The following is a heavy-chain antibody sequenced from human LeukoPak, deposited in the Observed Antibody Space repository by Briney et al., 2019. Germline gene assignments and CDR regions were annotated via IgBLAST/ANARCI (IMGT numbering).Heavy chain of an antibody. CDR3: AKVRPAMVPTDFDY. CDR2: IWYDGSNK. J-gene: IGHJ4*02. CDR1: GFTFSSYG. Sequence: GGSLRLSCAASGFTFSSYGMHWVRQAPGKGLEWVAFIWYDGSNKYYADSVKGRFTISRDNSKNTLYLQMNSLRAEDTAVYYCAKVRPAMVPTDFDYWGQGTLVTVSS. D-gene: IGHD5-18*01. V-gene: IGHV3-30*02.